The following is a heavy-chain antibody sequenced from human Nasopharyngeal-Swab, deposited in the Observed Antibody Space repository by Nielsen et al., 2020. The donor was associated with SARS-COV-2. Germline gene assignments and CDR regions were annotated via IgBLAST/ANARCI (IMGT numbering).Heavy chain of an antibody. CDR1: GYTFTGYY. J-gene: IGHJ3*02. D-gene: IGHD2-15*01. V-gene: IGHV1-2*05. CDR2: INPNSGGT. Sequence: ASVKVSCKASGYTFTGYYMHWVRQAPGQGLEWMGRINPNSGGTNYAQKFQGRVTMTRDTSISTAYMELSRLRSDDTGVYYCWGGGYCSGGSCYSFDAFDIWGQGTMVTVSS. CDR3: WGGGYCSGGSCYSFDAFDI.